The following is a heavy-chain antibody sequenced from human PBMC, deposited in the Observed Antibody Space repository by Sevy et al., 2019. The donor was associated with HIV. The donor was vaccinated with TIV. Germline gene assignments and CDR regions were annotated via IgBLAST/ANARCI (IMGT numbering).Heavy chain of an antibody. J-gene: IGHJ4*02. CDR2: ISGSGGST. V-gene: IGHV3-23*01. CDR1: AFTFSSYA. CDR3: AKHTTYGDYFDY. D-gene: IGHD4-17*01. Sequence: GGSLRLSCAASAFTFSSYAMSWVRQAPGKGLEWVSAISGSGGSTYYADSVKGRFTISRDNSKNTLYLQMNSLRAEDTAVYYCAKHTTYGDYFDYWGQGTLVTVSS.